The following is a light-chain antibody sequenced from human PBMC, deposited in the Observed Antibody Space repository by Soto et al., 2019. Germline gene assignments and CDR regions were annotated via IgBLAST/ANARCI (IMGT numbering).Light chain of an antibody. CDR3: QQSFRIPIT. CDR1: QSIALS. Sequence: IQMTQSPSSLSASVGDTVTITCRASQSIALSVNWYQQKPGEAPKLLIYVAFTLESGVPSRFSGSGSGTEFTLTIRSLQPEDFATYYCQQSFRIPITFAQGTRLEIK. V-gene: IGKV1-39*01. CDR2: VAF. J-gene: IGKJ5*01.